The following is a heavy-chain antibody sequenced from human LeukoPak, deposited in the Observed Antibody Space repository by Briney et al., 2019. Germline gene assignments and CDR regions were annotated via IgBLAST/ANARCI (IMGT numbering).Heavy chain of an antibody. Sequence: ASVKVSCKASEYTFTGYYMHWVRQAPGQGLEWMGWIYPNSGGSNYAQKFQGRVTMTRDTSISTAYMELSRLRSDDTAVYYCARERSSGSYFSYWGQGTLVTVSS. CDR1: EYTFTGYY. CDR3: ARERSSGSYFSY. J-gene: IGHJ4*02. CDR2: IYPNSGGS. D-gene: IGHD1-26*01. V-gene: IGHV1-2*02.